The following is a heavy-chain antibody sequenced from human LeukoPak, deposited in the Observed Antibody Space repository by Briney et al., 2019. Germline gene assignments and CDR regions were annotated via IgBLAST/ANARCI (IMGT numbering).Heavy chain of an antibody. CDR1: GFTFSSYA. J-gene: IGHJ4*02. CDR3: ARAHYYDSSGLDF. Sequence: GGSLRLSCAASGFTFSSYAMHWVRQAPGKGLEWVALISYDGTNKYYSDSVKGRFTVSRDNSKNTLYLQMNSLRAEDTAVYYCARAHYYDSSGLDFWGQGTLVTVSS. V-gene: IGHV3-30*03. D-gene: IGHD3-22*01. CDR2: ISYDGTNK.